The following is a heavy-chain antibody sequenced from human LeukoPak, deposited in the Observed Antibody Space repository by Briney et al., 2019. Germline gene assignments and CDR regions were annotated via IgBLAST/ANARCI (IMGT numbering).Heavy chain of an antibody. V-gene: IGHV1-58*01. J-gene: IGHJ6*02. Sequence: SVKVSCKASGFTFTSSAVQWVRQARGQRLEWIGWIVVGSGNTNYAQKFQERVTITRDMSTSTAYMELSSLRSEDTAVYYCAADLGGSYYYYGMDVWGQGTTVTVSS. CDR3: AADLGGSYYYYGMDV. CDR2: IVVGSGNT. CDR1: GFTFTSSA. D-gene: IGHD1-26*01.